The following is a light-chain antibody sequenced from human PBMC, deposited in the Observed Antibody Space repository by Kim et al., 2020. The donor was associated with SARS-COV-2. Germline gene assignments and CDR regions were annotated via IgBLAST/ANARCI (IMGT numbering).Light chain of an antibody. V-gene: IGKV1-17*03. J-gene: IGKJ4*01. CDR1: QDISNH. CDR2: AAS. CDR3: EQHSSYPVT. Sequence: AVVGDRVTTTCRASQDISNHLAWFQQKPGKVTKRLIYAASNLQGGVPSRCSGSGSGTEFSLTINRLQPEDFATYYCEQHSSYPVTFGGGTKVDIK.